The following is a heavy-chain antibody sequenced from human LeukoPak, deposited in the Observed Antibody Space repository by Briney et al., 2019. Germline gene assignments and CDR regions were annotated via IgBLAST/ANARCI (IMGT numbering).Heavy chain of an antibody. CDR2: IIPIFGTA. Sequence: GASVKVSCKASGGTFSSYAISWVRQAPGQGLEWMGGIIPIFGTANYAQKFQGRVTITTDESTSTAYMELSSLRSEDTAVYYCARDSCSSTSCYRGFYYYYMDVWGKGTTVTVSS. J-gene: IGHJ6*03. D-gene: IGHD2-2*01. CDR1: GGTFSSYA. CDR3: ARDSCSSTSCYRGFYYYYMDV. V-gene: IGHV1-69*05.